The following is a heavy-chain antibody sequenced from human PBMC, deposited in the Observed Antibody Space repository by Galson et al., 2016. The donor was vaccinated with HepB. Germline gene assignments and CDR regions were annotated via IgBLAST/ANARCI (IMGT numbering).Heavy chain of an antibody. CDR3: ARMRYSSGWLDGFDI. CDR2: IGTDGRS. Sequence: SLRLSCAASGFSFSRHSMNWVRQAPGKGLEWVSRIGTDGRSNYADSVKGRFTISRDNARNSLYLQMNSLRVEDTAVYYCARMRYSSGWLDGFDIWGQGTMVAVSS. J-gene: IGHJ3*02. CDR1: GFSFSRHS. D-gene: IGHD6-19*01. V-gene: IGHV3-21*01.